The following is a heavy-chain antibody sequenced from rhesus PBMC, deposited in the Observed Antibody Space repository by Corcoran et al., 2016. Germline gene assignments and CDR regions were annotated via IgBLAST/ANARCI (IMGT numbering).Heavy chain of an antibody. CDR2: IYSSSVNT. D-gene: IGHD5-30*01. V-gene: IGHV4S7*01. CDR1: GGSISGGYGR. Sequence: QVQLQESGPGLLKPSETLSLTCAVSGGSISGGYGRGWLRPPPGKWLEWIGSIYSSSVNTYYHPSLKSRVTLSTDTSKNQFSLKLSSVPAADTAVYYCAREVGYSGYTYYFDYWGQGVLVTVSS. J-gene: IGHJ4*01. CDR3: AREVGYSGYTYYFDY.